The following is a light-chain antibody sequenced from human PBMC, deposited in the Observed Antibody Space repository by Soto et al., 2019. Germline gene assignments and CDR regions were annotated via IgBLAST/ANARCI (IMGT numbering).Light chain of an antibody. V-gene: IGKV3-20*01. CDR2: DAS. CDR3: QQYGTSPQT. J-gene: IGKJ1*01. CDR1: QSVSSSY. Sequence: EIVLTQSPGTLSLSPGESATLSCRASQSVSSSYVAWYQQKPGQAPRLLTYDASRRASGTPDRFSSSGSGTDYTLTVSRLEPEDFAVYYCQQYGTSPQTFGQGTKVDIK.